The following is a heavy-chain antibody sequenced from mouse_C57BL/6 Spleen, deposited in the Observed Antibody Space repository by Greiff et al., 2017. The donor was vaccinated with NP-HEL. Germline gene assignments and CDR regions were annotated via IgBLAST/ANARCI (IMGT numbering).Heavy chain of an antibody. Sequence: VQLQQSGPELVKPGASVKISCKASGYAFSSSWMNWVKQRPGKGLEWIGRLYPGDGDTNYNGKFKGKATLTADKSSSTAYMQLSSLTSEDSAVYFCARDYGSRRFDYWGQGTTLTVSS. V-gene: IGHV1-82*01. J-gene: IGHJ2*01. CDR3: ARDYGSRRFDY. CDR1: GYAFSSSW. D-gene: IGHD1-1*01. CDR2: LYPGDGDT.